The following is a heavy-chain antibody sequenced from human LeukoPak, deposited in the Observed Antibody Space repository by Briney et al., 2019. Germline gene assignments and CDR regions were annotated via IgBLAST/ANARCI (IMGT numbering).Heavy chain of an antibody. D-gene: IGHD4-17*01. Sequence: SETLSLTCTVSGGSISSYYWSWIRQPPGKGLEWIGYMYYGGSTNYNPSVKSRVTISGDTSKNQFSLSLSSVTAADTAVYYCASDYGDYSFDYWGQGTLVTVSS. CDR1: GGSISSYY. CDR2: MYYGGST. J-gene: IGHJ4*02. V-gene: IGHV4-59*08. CDR3: ASDYGDYSFDY.